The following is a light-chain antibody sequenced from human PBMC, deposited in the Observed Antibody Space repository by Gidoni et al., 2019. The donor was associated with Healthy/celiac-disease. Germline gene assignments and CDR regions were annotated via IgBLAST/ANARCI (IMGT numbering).Light chain of an antibody. CDR3: MQAIETPLT. V-gene: IGKV2-28*01. Sequence: DIVMTQSPFSLPVTPEDPSPFSCRSSHSLLHSNGYNYLDWYLQKPGQSPQLLIYLGSNRASGVPDRFSGSGSGTDFTLKISRVEDEDVGVYYCMQAIETPLTFXGXTKVEIK. J-gene: IGKJ4*01. CDR2: LGS. CDR1: HSLLHSNGYNY.